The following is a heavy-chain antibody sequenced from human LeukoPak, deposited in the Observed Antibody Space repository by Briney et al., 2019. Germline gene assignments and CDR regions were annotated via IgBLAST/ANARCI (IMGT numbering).Heavy chain of an antibody. D-gene: IGHD3-22*01. CDR1: GFTFSSFG. Sequence: GGSLRLSCAASGFTFSSFGMTWVRQAPGRGLEWVSSISSSSSYIYYADSVKGRFTISRDNAKNSVYLQMNGLRAEDTALYYCARDRSDYYYSSGYHSGYFQHWGQGTLVTVSS. V-gene: IGHV3-21*04. CDR3: ARDRSDYYYSSGYHSGYFQH. CDR2: ISSSSSYI. J-gene: IGHJ1*01.